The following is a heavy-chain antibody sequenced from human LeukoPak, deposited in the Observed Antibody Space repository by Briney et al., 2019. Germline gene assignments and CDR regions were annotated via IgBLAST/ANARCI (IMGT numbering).Heavy chain of an antibody. CDR1: GFTFSRYA. D-gene: IGHD4/OR15-4a*01. J-gene: IGHJ4*02. V-gene: IGHV3-30*09. CDR2: ISYDGSNK. CDR3: ARGVLTGGTYFAY. Sequence: PGGSLRLSCAATGFTFSRYAMHWVRQAPGKGLEWVAVISYDGSNKYYADSVKGRFAISRDNSRNTLYLQVNSLRAEDTAAYFCARGVLTGGTYFAYWGLGTLVTVSS.